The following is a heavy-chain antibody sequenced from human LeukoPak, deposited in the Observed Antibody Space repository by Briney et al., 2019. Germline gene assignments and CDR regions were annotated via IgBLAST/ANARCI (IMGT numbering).Heavy chain of an antibody. CDR1: SGSFSGYY. CDR3: AASGWTPGLDY. J-gene: IGHJ4*02. V-gene: IGHV4-34*01. CDR2: INHSGFT. Sequence: SETLSLTCAIYSGSFSGYYWNWIRQPPGKGLEWIGEINHSGFTNYNPSLNSRVTMSVGTSKNQFSLNLTSVTAADTAVYYCAASGWTPGLDYWGQGTPVTVSS. D-gene: IGHD6-19*01.